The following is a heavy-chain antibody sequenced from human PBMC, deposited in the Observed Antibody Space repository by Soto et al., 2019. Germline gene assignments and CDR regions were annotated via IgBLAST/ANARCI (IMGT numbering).Heavy chain of an antibody. CDR1: AYSFTIYW. CDR3: ATSRKYSSSWYKFHYYYGMDV. J-gene: IGHJ6*02. D-gene: IGHD6-13*01. Sequence: PGESLKISCKGSAYSFTIYWIGWVRQMPGKGLEWMGIIYPGDSDTRYSPSFQGQVTISADKSISTAYLQWSSLKASDTAMYYCATSRKYSSSWYKFHYYYGMDVWGQGTTVTVSS. CDR2: IYPGDSDT. V-gene: IGHV5-51*01.